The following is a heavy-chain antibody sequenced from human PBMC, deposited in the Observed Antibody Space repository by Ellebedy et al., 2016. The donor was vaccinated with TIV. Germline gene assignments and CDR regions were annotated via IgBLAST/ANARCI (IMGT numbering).Heavy chain of an antibody. D-gene: IGHD1-26*01. J-gene: IGHJ4*02. CDR2: IWSDESSK. V-gene: IGHV3-33*07. CDR3: VRGGGWVADY. CDR1: GFTFNNYG. Sequence: PGGSLRLSCAASGFTFNNYGMYWVRQAPGKGLEWVAAIWSDESSKYYADSVKGRFTISRDNAKNSLYLEMNSLRAEDTAVYYCVRGGGWVADYWGQGTLVTVSS.